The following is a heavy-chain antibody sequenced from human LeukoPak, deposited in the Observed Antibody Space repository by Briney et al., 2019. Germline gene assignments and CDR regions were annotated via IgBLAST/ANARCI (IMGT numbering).Heavy chain of an antibody. CDR3: ARGGSLWFGEFPWNYYYYYGMDG. J-gene: IGHJ6*02. V-gene: IGHV1-8*01. CDR1: GYTFNSYD. Sequence: GGSVKVSCEASGYTFNSYDINWVRQAPGQGLEWMGWMNPNSGDTGYAQKVQGRVTMTRNNSISSAYMELSSLRAEDTAVYYCARGGSLWFGEFPWNYYYYYGMDGGAKGPRSPSP. D-gene: IGHD3-10*01. CDR2: MNPNSGDT.